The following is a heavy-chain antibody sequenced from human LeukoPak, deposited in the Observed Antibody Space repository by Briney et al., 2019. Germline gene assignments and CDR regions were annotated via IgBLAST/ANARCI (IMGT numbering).Heavy chain of an antibody. CDR3: ARQVTFGYAYAYYFDY. D-gene: IGHD3-16*01. J-gene: IGHJ4*02. CDR1: GGSVSSGSYY. Sequence: SSETLSLTCTVSGGSVSSGSYYWSWIRQPPGKGLEWIGNFHYSGSTYYNPSLKSRVTISVDTSKNQFSLRLSSVTAADTAVYYCARQVTFGYAYAYYFDYWGQGTLVTVSS. V-gene: IGHV4-39*01. CDR2: FHYSGST.